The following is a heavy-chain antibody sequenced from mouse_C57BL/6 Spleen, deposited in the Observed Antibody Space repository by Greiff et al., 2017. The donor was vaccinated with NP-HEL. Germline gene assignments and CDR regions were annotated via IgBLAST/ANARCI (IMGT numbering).Heavy chain of an antibody. CDR2: IWPGGGT. CDR1: GFSLTSYA. D-gene: IGHD2-4*01. J-gene: IGHJ4*01. V-gene: IGHV2-9-1*01. Sequence: QVQLKESGPGLVAPSQSLSITCTVSGFSLTSYAISWVRQPPGQGLEWLGVIWPGGGTNYNSALKSRLSISKDNSKSQVFLKMNSLQDDDTARYYCARGGLRDAMDYWGQGTSVTVSS. CDR3: ARGGLRDAMDY.